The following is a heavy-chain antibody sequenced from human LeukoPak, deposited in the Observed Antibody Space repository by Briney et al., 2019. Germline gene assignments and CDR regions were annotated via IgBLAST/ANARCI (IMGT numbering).Heavy chain of an antibody. J-gene: IGHJ4*02. V-gene: IGHV4-39*01. D-gene: IGHD6-6*01. CDR1: GGSISSSSYY. CDR3: ARHLLPYSSSSYDY. Sequence: PSETLSLTCTVSGGSISSSSYYWGWIRQPPGKGLEWIGSIYYSGSTYYNPSLKSRVTISVDTSKNQFSLKVSSVTAADTAVYYCARHLLPYSSSSYDYWGQGTLVTVSS. CDR2: IYYSGST.